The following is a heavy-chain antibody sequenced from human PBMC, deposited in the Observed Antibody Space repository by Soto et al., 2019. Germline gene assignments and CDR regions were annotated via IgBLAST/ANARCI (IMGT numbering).Heavy chain of an antibody. Sequence: NPSETLSLTCSVSGGSFSSDSFIWSWVRQFPGKGLEWIGYIYYSGTTYYNPSLRSRVIMSVDTSKNQFSLKLSSVTAADTAVYYCARDHKWDGMEVWGQGTTVTV. CDR1: GGSFSSDSFI. D-gene: IGHD1-26*01. V-gene: IGHV4-31*03. CDR2: IYYSGTT. J-gene: IGHJ6*02. CDR3: ARDHKWDGMEV.